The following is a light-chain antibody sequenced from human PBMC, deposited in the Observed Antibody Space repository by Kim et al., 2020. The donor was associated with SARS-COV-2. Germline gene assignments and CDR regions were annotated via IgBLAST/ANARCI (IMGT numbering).Light chain of an antibody. CDR3: QSYDSATWV. CDR2: ADN. CDR1: SGAIASNS. J-gene: IGLJ3*02. Sequence: GKTVSISSPRSSGAIASNSVQWSQQRPASSPSAVIHADNERPSGLPDRFYGSIDSSSNSASLTVSGLKSEDEADYYCQSYDSATWVFGGGTQLTVL. V-gene: IGLV6-57*01.